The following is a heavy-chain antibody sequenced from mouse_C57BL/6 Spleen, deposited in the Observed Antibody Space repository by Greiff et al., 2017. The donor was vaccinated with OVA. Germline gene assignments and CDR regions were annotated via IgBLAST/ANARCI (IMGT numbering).Heavy chain of an antibody. CDR3: AKIYDGYYVWAMDY. J-gene: IGHJ4*01. Sequence: VMLVESGPELVKPGASVKISCKASGYAFSSSWMNWVKQRPGKGLEWIGRIYPGDGDTNYNGKFKGKATLTADKSSSTAYMQLSSLTSEDSAVYFCAKIYDGYYVWAMDYWGQGTSVTVSS. CDR1: GYAFSSSW. CDR2: IYPGDGDT. D-gene: IGHD2-3*01. V-gene: IGHV1-82*01.